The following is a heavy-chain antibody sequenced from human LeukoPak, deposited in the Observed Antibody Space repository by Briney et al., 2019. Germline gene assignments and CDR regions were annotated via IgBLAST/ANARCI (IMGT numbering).Heavy chain of an antibody. J-gene: IGHJ4*02. D-gene: IGHD3-3*01. CDR3: ARVFSPSTIDY. CDR2: ISTSSIYI. V-gene: IGHV3-21*01. CDR1: GFTFSTYN. Sequence: GGSLRLSCAASGFTFSTYNMNWVRQAPGKGLEWVSSISTSSIYIYYADSVKGRFTISRDNAKNSLYLQMNSLRAEDTAVYYCARVFSPSTIDYWGQGTLVTVS.